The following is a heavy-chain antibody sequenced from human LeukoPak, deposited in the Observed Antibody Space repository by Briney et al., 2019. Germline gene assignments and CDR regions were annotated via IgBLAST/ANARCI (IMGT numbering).Heavy chain of an antibody. CDR2: IYWDDNK. D-gene: IGHD4-23*01. V-gene: IGHV2-5*02. J-gene: IGHJ4*02. Sequence: SGPTLVKPTQTLTLTCTFSGFSLSTYGVGVGWIRQPPGKALEWLALIYWDDNKRYSPSLKSRLTITKDTSKNQVVLTMTNMDPVDTGTYYCAHAPHPTVINERGGGSFDYWGQGTLVTVSS. CDR1: GFSLSTYGVG. CDR3: AHAPHPTVINERGGGSFDY.